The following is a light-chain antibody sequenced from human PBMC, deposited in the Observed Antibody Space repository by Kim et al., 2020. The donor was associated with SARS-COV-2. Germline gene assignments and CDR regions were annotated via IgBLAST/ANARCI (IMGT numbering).Light chain of an antibody. V-gene: IGLV3-19*01. J-gene: IGLJ1*01. CDR2: CNN. Sequence: ALVQTTRITCQEDSLRSYYAPWFQQKPGQAPLLVVYCNNNRPSGIPDRFSCSSSGNTASLTITGAQAGDEADYYCNSRHSSGNLYVFGTGTQVTVL. CDR3: NSRHSSGNLYV. CDR1: SLRSYY.